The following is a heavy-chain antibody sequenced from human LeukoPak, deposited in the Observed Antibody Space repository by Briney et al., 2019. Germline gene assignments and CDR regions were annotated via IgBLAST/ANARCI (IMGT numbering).Heavy chain of an antibody. CDR2: ISSSSSYT. Sequence: PGGSLRLSCAASGFTFSSYSMNWVRQAPGKGLEWVSSISSSSSYTNYADSVKGRFTISRDNAKNSLYLQMNSLRAEGTAVYYCARYRSSSVRFDYWGQGTLVTVSS. CDR3: ARYRSSSVRFDY. CDR1: GFTFSSYS. J-gene: IGHJ4*02. V-gene: IGHV3-21*04. D-gene: IGHD6-13*01.